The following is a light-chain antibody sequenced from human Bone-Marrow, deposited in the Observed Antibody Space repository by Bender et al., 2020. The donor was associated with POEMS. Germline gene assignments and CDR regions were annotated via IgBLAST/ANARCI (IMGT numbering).Light chain of an antibody. CDR1: SSDVGSYKL. CDR2: DVY. Sequence: QSALTQPASVSGSPGQSITISCTGTSSDVGSYKLVSWYQQYPGKAPKLIIHDVYKRPSGVPDRFSGSKSGNTASLIISGLQAEDEADYYCCSYAGTDTYLIFGGGTKLTVL. CDR3: CSYAGTDTYLI. V-gene: IGLV2-23*02. J-gene: IGLJ2*01.